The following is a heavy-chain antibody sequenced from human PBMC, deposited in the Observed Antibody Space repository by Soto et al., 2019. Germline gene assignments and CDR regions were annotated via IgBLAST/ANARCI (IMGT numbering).Heavy chain of an antibody. V-gene: IGHV4-31*02. J-gene: IGHJ6*02. D-gene: IGHD2-15*01. Sequence: DLAWIGYIYDSRSTYYNPSLKSRLTISVDTSKNQFSLKLSSVSAADTAVYYCARERTDATGVFGMDVWGQGTTVTVSS. CDR2: IYDSRST. CDR3: ARERTDATGVFGMDV.